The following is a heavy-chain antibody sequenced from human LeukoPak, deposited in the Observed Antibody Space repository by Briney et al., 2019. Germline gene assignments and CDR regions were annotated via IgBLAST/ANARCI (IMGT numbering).Heavy chain of an antibody. D-gene: IGHD6-13*01. Sequence: SGPTLVNPTQTLTLTCAFSGFSLTTVGVGVGWIRQPPGKDLEWPALIFCTGDKRFSSSQKTRLTTTRDTSKNQVVLTMTNMDPVDTATYYCARPGYSSSWYKGGEDYWGQGTLVTVSS. V-gene: IGHV2-5*01. CDR3: ARPGYSSSWYKGGEDY. CDR1: GFSLTTVGVG. CDR2: IFCTGDK. J-gene: IGHJ4*02.